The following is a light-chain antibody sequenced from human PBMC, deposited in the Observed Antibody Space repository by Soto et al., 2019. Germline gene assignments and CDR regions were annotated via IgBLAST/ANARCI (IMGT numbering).Light chain of an antibody. CDR1: QFVSRR. J-gene: IGKJ1*01. CDR3: QEYIHWPPGM. Sequence: EIVVTQSPATLSASPGERVTLSCRASQFVSRRLAWYQQRPGQVPRLLIYDTSIRAPGISARFSGSGSGTEFTLTISSLQSEDFAVYYCQEYIHWPPGMFGPGTTVDIK. V-gene: IGKV3-15*01. CDR2: DTS.